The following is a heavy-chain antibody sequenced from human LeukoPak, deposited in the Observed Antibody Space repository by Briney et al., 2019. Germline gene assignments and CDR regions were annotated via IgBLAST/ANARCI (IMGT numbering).Heavy chain of an antibody. CDR1: GGSISSGDYY. J-gene: IGHJ5*02. Sequence: SETLSLTCTVSGGSISSGDYYWSWIRQPPGKGLGWIGYIYYSGSTYYNPSLKSRVTISVDTSKNQFSLKLSSVTAADTAVYYCARDKGTGGSYNWFDPWGQGTLVTVSS. V-gene: IGHV4-30-4*01. CDR2: IYYSGST. CDR3: ARDKGTGGSYNWFDP. D-gene: IGHD3-10*01.